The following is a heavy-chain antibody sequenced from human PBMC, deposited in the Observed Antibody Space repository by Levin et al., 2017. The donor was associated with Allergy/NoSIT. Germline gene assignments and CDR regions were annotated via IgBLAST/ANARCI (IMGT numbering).Heavy chain of an antibody. CDR2: IKSKGSGGTS. J-gene: IGHJ4*02. CDR3: SWMTTVTTADF. D-gene: IGHD4-11*01. CDR1: GITFSDAW. V-gene: IGHV3-15*01. Sequence: GESLKISCAVSGITFSDAWMSWVRQAPGKGLEWVGRIKSKGSGGTSDYAASVKGRFTISRDDSKHMLYLQMNSLKTEDTAVYYCSWMTTVTTADFWGRGTLVTVSS.